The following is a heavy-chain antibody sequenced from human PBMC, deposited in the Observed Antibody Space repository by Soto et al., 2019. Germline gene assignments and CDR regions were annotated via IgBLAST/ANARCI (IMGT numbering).Heavy chain of an antibody. J-gene: IGHJ3*02. D-gene: IGHD2-15*01. Sequence: SVKVSCKASGYTFTSYYMHWVRQAPGQGLEWMLIINPSGSSTSYSQKFQGRGTMTRDTSTSKVYMELSSLRSEDPAVYYCARDAVSYSGGSCDSGAFDIWGQGPMVHVPS. V-gene: IGHV1-46*01. CDR3: ARDAVSYSGGSCDSGAFDI. CDR1: GYTFTSYY. CDR2: INPSGSST.